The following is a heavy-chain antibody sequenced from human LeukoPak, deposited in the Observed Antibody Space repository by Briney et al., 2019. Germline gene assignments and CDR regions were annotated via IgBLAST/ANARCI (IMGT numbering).Heavy chain of an antibody. CDR3: AREGGGYSSYFLDY. J-gene: IGHJ4*02. V-gene: IGHV1-69*04. D-gene: IGHD6-13*01. CDR1: GGTFSSYA. Sequence: ASVKVSCKASGGTFSSYAISWVRQAPGQGLEWMGRIIPILGIANYAQKFQGRVTITADKSTSTAYMELSSLRSEDTAVYYCAREGGGYSSYFLDYWGQGTLVTVSS. CDR2: IIPILGIA.